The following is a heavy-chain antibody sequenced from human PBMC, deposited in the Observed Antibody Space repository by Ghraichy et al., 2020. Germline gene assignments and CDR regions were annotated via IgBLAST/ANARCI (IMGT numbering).Heavy chain of an antibody. CDR2: IYSSGST. V-gene: IGHV4-4*07. Sequence: SETLSLTCSVSGGSISDYYWSWIRQPAGKGLEWIGRIYSSGSTNYNPSLESRVTMSVDTSKNQFSLKLSSVTAAYTAVYYCARDTRDWFFSDYWGQGTLVTVSS. CDR1: GGSISDYY. CDR3: ARDTRDWFFSDY. J-gene: IGHJ4*02. D-gene: IGHD3-9*01.